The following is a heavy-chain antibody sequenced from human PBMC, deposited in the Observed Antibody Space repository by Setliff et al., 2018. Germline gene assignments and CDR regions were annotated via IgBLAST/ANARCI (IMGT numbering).Heavy chain of an antibody. CDR3: ARDSQLGFYYFDS. CDR1: GYTFTNYG. J-gene: IGHJ4*02. CDR2: INNYNFNT. V-gene: IGHV1-18*01. D-gene: IGHD1-1*01. Sequence: ASVKVSCKASGYTFTNYGITWVRQAPGQGLEWMGWINNYNFNTNYAQKLQGRVTMTTDTSTSTAYMELSSLRSEDTAIYYCARDSQLGFYYFDSWGRGTLVTVSS.